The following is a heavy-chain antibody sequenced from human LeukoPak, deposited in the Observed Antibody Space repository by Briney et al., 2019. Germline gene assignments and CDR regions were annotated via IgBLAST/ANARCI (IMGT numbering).Heavy chain of an antibody. Sequence: PSETLSLTCSVSGGSISSSSYYWGWIRQPPGKGLEWIGSIYYSGSTYYNPSLKSRVTISVDTSKNQFSLKLSSVTAADTAVYYCARRAGEYTYGEFDYWGQGTLVTVSS. CDR3: ARRAGEYTYGEFDY. CDR1: GGSISSSSYY. V-gene: IGHV4-39*01. D-gene: IGHD5-18*01. CDR2: IYYSGST. J-gene: IGHJ4*02.